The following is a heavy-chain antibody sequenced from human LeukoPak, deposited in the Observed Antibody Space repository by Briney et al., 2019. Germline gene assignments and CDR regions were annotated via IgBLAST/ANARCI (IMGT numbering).Heavy chain of an antibody. V-gene: IGHV1-3*01. Sequence: KFQGRVTITRDTSASTAYMEPSSLRSEDTAMYYCARVRGYYGMDVWGQGTTVTVSS. J-gene: IGHJ6*02. CDR3: ARVRGYYGMDV.